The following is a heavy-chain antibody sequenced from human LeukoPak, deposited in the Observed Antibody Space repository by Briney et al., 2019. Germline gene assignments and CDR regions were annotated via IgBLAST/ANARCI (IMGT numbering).Heavy chain of an antibody. CDR3: AKVAGGNVDY. CDR2: ISFGGSNK. CDR1: GFTFSSYG. D-gene: IGHD4-23*01. J-gene: IGHJ4*02. Sequence: PGGSLRLSCAASGFTFSSYGMDWVRQAPGKGLEWVAFISFGGSNKYYADSVKGRFTISRDNSKNTLYLQMNSLRAQDTAVYYCAKVAGGNVDYWGQGTLVTVSS. V-gene: IGHV3-30*18.